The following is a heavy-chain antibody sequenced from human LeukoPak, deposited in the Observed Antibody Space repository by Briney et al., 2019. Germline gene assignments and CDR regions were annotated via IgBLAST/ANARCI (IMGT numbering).Heavy chain of an antibody. CDR3: AKPPTGYSSSWYLGYFDY. CDR2: IRYDGSNK. Sequence: GGSLRLSCAASGFTFSSYGMHWVRQAPGKGLEWVAFIRYDGSNKYYADSVKGRFTISRDNSKNTLYLQMNSLRAEDTAVYYCAKPPTGYSSSWYLGYFDYWGQGTLVTVSS. D-gene: IGHD6-13*01. V-gene: IGHV3-30*02. CDR1: GFTFSSYG. J-gene: IGHJ4*02.